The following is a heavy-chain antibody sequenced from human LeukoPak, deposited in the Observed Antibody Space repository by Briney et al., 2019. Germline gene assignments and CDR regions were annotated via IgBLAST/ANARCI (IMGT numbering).Heavy chain of an antibody. Sequence: GGSLRLSCAASGFTFSSYAMSWVRQAPVKGLEWVGFIASETYGGTAEYAASVKGRFTISRDDSKSIAYLQMNSLKTEDTAVYYCTRDQTPYYWGQGTLVTVSS. V-gene: IGHV3-49*04. CDR2: IASETYGGTA. CDR3: TRDQTPYY. J-gene: IGHJ4*02. CDR1: GFTFSSYA.